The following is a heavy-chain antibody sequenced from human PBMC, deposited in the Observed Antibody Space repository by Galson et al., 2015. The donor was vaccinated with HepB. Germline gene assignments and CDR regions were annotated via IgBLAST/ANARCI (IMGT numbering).Heavy chain of an antibody. J-gene: IGHJ5*02. CDR2: IKSQTDGGTT. Sequence: SLRLSCAASGFTFSDAWMTWVRQAPGKGLEWVGRIKSQTDGGTTDYAAPVKYRFTISRDDSKNTLYLQMNSLTTEDTAVYYCTTNLPGHVVLVTASWGQGTLVTVSS. V-gene: IGHV3-15*01. D-gene: IGHD2-21*02. CDR1: GFTFSDAW. CDR3: TTNLPGHVVLVTAS.